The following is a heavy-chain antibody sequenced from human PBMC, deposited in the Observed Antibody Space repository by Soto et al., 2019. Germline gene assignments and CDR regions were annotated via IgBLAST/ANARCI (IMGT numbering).Heavy chain of an antibody. CDR2: IYHNEIA. J-gene: IGHJ3*02. V-gene: IGHV4-4*02. CDR3: AGSPEGYGKIDN. D-gene: IGHD5-12*01. CDR1: SGYISDSNW. Sequence: QVQLQESRPGLVKPSGTLSLTCAVSSGYISDSNWWRWVRQRPGKGLEWIGEIYHNEIADYYPSLESRVTMSGAKSKSQFSLKVNSVTAADTAGYYCAGSPEGYGKIDNWGQGTMVTVSS.